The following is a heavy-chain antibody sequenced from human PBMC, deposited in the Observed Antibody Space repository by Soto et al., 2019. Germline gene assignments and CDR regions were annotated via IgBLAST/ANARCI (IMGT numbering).Heavy chain of an antibody. V-gene: IGHV4-59*06. D-gene: IGHD3-10*01. Sequence: PSETLSLTCSVSGGSLSGYHWSWIRQPAGKGLEWIGHIYYSGSTYYNPSLKSRVTISVDTSTNQFSLNVRSVTAADTAVYYCARDRGGTWMYKWFDPWGQGTPVTVSS. CDR3: ARDRGGTWMYKWFDP. CDR1: GGSLSGYH. J-gene: IGHJ5*02. CDR2: IYYSGST.